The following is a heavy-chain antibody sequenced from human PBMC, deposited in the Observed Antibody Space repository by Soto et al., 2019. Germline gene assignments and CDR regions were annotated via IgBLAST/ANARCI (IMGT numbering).Heavy chain of an antibody. CDR3: AKQESDWNDPFHF. D-gene: IGHD1-1*01. CDR2: ISYDGTDE. Sequence: GGSLRLSCAASGFSFSSYGMHWVRQAPGKGLEWVAMISYDGTDEYYADSVKGRFTISRDNSKNAVYLQMNSLRAEDTAVYYYAKQESDWNDPFHFWDQGPLVPVSS. V-gene: IGHV3-30*18. J-gene: IGHJ4*02. CDR1: GFSFSSYG.